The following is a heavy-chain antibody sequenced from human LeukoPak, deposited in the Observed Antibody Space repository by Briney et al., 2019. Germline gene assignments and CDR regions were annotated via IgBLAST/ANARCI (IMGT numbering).Heavy chain of an antibody. J-gene: IGHJ4*02. CDR1: GGSINSYY. V-gene: IGHV4-59*01. CDR2: LYYSGST. Sequence: SETLSLTCTVSGGSINSYYWSWIRQPPGKGLEWIGYLYYSGSTNYNPSLKSRVTISVDTSKNQFSLKLSSVTAADTAVYYCAREYSSSSGHFDYWGQGTLVTVPS. CDR3: AREYSSSSGHFDY. D-gene: IGHD6-6*01.